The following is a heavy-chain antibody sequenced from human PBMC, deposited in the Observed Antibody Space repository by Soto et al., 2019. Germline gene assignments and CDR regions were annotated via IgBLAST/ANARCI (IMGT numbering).Heavy chain of an antibody. Sequence: GGSLRLSCAASGFTFSSYSMNWVRQAPGKGLEWVSYISSSSSTIYYADSVKGRFTISRDNAKNSLYLQMNSLRAEDTAVYYCAREGSDYYYGMDVWGPGTTVTVSS. CDR1: GFTFSSYS. V-gene: IGHV3-48*01. J-gene: IGHJ6*02. CDR2: ISSSSSTI. CDR3: AREGSDYYYGMDV.